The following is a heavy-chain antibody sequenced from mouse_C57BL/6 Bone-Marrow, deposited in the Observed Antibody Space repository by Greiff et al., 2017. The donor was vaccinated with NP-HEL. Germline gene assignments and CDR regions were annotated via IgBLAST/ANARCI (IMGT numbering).Heavy chain of an antibody. CDR1: GFTFSSYA. V-gene: IGHV5-4*01. J-gene: IGHJ2*01. Sequence: EVKVVESGGGLVKPGGSLKLSCAASGFTFSSYAMSWVRQTPEKRLEWVATISDGGSYTYYPDNVKGRFTISRDNAKNNLYLQMSHLKSEDTAMYYCARERDWAFDYWGQGTTLTVSS. D-gene: IGHD4-1*01. CDR3: ARERDWAFDY. CDR2: ISDGGSYT.